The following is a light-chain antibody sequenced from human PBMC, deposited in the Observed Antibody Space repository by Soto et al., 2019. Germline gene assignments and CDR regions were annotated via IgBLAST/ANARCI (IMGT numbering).Light chain of an antibody. CDR1: SSDVGNYNY. V-gene: IGLV2-8*01. CDR3: SSYAGSNKL. Sequence: QSALTQPPSASGSPGQSVTISCTGTSSDVGNYNYVSWYQQHPGKAPKLMIYEVNKRPSRVPDRFSGSKSGNTAYLTVSGLQAEDEADYYCSSYAGSNKLFGGGTKLTVL. J-gene: IGLJ3*02. CDR2: EVN.